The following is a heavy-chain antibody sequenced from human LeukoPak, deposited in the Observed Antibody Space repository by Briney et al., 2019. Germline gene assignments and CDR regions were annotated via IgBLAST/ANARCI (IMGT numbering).Heavy chain of an antibody. Sequence: PSETLSLTCTVSGGSISSYYWSWIRQPPGKGLEWIGYIYYSGSTNYNPSPKSRVTISVDTSKNQFSLKLSSVTAADTAVYYCARHAGYYYDSSGYYYWYFDLWGRGTLVTVSS. D-gene: IGHD3-22*01. CDR3: ARHAGYYYDSSGYYYWYFDL. J-gene: IGHJ2*01. CDR1: GGSISSYY. V-gene: IGHV4-59*08. CDR2: IYYSGST.